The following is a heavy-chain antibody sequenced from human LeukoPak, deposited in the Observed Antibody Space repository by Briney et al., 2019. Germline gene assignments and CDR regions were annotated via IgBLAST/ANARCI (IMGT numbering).Heavy chain of an antibody. CDR2: MKPDGSQT. CDR1: GFLFSSSW. Sequence: GGSLRLXCAASGFLFSSSWMNWVRQAPGKELEWVASMKPDGSQTYYVDSVKGRFNISRDIAKNSLYLQMDSLRAEDTAVYYCAKPTRGSGSFLIEYWGQGTLVTVSS. D-gene: IGHD1-26*01. CDR3: AKPTRGSGSFLIEY. J-gene: IGHJ4*02. V-gene: IGHV3-7*01.